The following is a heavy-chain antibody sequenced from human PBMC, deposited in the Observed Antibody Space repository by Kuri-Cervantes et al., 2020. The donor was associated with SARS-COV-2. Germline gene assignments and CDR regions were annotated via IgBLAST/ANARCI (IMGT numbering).Heavy chain of an antibody. Sequence: SETLSLTCAVYGGSFSGYYWSWICQPPGKGLEWIGEINHSGSTNYNPSLKSRVTISVDTSKNQFSLKLSSVTAADTAVYYCARVRFLEWLLKRYYFDYWGQGTLVTVSS. CDR2: INHSGST. CDR3: ARVRFLEWLLKRYYFDY. D-gene: IGHD3-3*01. J-gene: IGHJ4*02. V-gene: IGHV4-34*01. CDR1: GGSFSGYY.